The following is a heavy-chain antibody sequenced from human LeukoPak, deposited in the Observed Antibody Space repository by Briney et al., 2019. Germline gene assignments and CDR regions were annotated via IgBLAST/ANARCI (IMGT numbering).Heavy chain of an antibody. CDR2: MTEYGTEI. Sequence: PGGSLRLSCAASGFMFSGFSMSWVRQTPGKGLEWVAKMTEYGTEIFYVDSVKGRFTISRDNAKNLLYLQMNSLRAEDTAVYYCARDDYGGIDYWGQGTLVTVSS. CDR3: ARDDYGGIDY. V-gene: IGHV3-7*01. D-gene: IGHD4-17*01. J-gene: IGHJ4*02. CDR1: GFMFSGFS.